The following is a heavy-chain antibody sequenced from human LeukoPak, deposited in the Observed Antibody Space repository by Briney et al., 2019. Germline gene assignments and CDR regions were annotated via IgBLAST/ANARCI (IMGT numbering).Heavy chain of an antibody. CDR1: GGSISSSSYY. V-gene: IGHV4-39*01. Sequence: SETLSLTCTVSGGSISSSSYYWGWIRQPPGKGLEWIGSIYYSGSTYYNPSLKSRVTIPVDTSKNQFSLKLSSVTAADTAAYYCASFYDGYEYYYYYMDVWGKGTTVTVSS. D-gene: IGHD3-3*01. J-gene: IGHJ6*03. CDR2: IYYSGST. CDR3: ASFYDGYEYYYYYMDV.